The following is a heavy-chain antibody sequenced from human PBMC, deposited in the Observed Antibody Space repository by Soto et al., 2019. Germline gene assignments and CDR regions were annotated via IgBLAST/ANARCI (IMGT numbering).Heavy chain of an antibody. CDR1: GFTFRSYS. CDR2: ISTRSHYI. Sequence: GGSLRLSCAGSGFTFRSYSMNWVRQAPGKGLEWVASISTRSHYIYYADSLKGRFTISRDNAKNSVDLQISSLRAEDTAVYYCARDSSTGYYLSDFDYWGQGTLVTVSS. CDR3: ARDSSTGYYLSDFDY. V-gene: IGHV3-21*01. D-gene: IGHD3-9*01. J-gene: IGHJ4*02.